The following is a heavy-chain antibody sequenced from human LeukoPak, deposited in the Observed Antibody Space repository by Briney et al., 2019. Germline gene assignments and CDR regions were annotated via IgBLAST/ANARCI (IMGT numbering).Heavy chain of an antibody. J-gene: IGHJ4*02. D-gene: IGHD3-22*01. CDR1: GFTFSSYA. CDR2: ISGSGGST. Sequence: GGSLRLSCAASGFTFSSYAMSWVRQAPGKGLEWVSAISGSGGSTYYADSVKGRFTISRDNSKNTLYLQMNSLRAEDTAVYYCAGARDYYDSSGYDDYWGQGTLVTVSS. CDR3: AGARDYYDSSGYDDY. V-gene: IGHV3-23*01.